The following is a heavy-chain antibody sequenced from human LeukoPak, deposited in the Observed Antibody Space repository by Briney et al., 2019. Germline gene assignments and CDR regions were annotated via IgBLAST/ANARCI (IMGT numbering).Heavy chain of an antibody. Sequence: ASETVSYKASGYTFNSYGISWVRQAPAPGLEWMGWISAYNCNTNYAQKLQGRVTMTTDTSTSTAYMELRSLRSDDTAVYYCVTAAGTYFDYWGQGTLVTVSS. CDR1: GYTFNSYG. V-gene: IGHV1-18*04. D-gene: IGHD6-19*01. CDR3: VTAAGTYFDY. J-gene: IGHJ4*02. CDR2: ISAYNCNT.